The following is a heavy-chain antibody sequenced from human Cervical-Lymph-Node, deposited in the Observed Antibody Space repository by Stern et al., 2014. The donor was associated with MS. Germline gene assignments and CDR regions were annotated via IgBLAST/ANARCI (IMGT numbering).Heavy chain of an antibody. CDR2: ISADSGNT. CDR1: GYTFTTYG. J-gene: IGHJ4*02. D-gene: IGHD2-8*01. Sequence: QVQLVQSGTEVKKPGASLLVSCKASGYTFTTYGITWVRQAPGPGLEWMGWISADSGNTKYAQKFQDRVTMTRDTTTGTAYMEVRSLRSEDTAVYYCARDKMHAFDYWGQGTQVTVPS. CDR3: ARDKMHAFDY. V-gene: IGHV1-18*01.